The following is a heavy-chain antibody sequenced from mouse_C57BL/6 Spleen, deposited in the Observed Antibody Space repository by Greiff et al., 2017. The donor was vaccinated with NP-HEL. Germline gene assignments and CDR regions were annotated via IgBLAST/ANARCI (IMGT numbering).Heavy chain of an antibody. Sequence: VQLQQSGAELVRPGASVKLSCTASGFNIKDYYMHWVKQRPEQGLEWIGRIDPEDGDTEYAPKFPGKATMTADTSSNTAYLQLSSLTSEDTAVYYCTRIITTVYYFDYWGQGTTLTVSS. CDR1: GFNIKDYY. CDR3: TRIITTVYYFDY. V-gene: IGHV14-1*01. D-gene: IGHD1-1*01. J-gene: IGHJ2*01. CDR2: IDPEDGDT.